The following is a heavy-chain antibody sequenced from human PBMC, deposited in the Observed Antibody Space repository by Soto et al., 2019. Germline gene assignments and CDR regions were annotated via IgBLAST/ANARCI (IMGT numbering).Heavy chain of an antibody. CDR1: GGSISSYY. V-gene: IGHV4-59*08. D-gene: IGHD3-22*01. Sequence: QVQLQESGPGLVKPSETLSLTCTVSGGSISSYYWSWIRQPPGKGLEWIGYIYYSGSTNYNPSLKSRVTISVDTSKNQFSLKLSSVTAADTAVYYCARSSGRGFDYWGQGTLVTVSS. CDR2: IYYSGST. J-gene: IGHJ4*02. CDR3: ARSSGRGFDY.